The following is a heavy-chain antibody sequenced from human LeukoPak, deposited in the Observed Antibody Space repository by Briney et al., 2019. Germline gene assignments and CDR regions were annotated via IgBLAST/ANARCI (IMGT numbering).Heavy chain of an antibody. J-gene: IGHJ4*02. CDR1: GYTFTGYY. V-gene: IGHV1-2*02. Sequence: ASVKASCKASGYTFTGYYMHWVRQAPGQGLEWMGWINPNSGDTKFTEKFQGRVTMTRDTSISTAYMELSSLRSDDTAVYYCAREFMTTIHLDYWGQGTLVTVSS. CDR3: AREFMTTIHLDY. CDR2: INPNSGDT. D-gene: IGHD3-16*01.